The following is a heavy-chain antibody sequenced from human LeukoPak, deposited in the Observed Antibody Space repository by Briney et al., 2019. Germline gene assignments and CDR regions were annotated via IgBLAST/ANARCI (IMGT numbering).Heavy chain of an antibody. Sequence: GGSLRLSCAASGFTFNTYTMNWVRQAPGKGLEWVSYISGSSGIIDYADSVRGRFTISRDNAKNSLYLQMNSLRAEDTAVYYCARGLTETGNWGQGTLVTVSS. V-gene: IGHV3-48*04. CDR2: ISGSSGII. CDR1: GFTFNTYT. J-gene: IGHJ4*02. D-gene: IGHD1-1*01. CDR3: ARGLTETGN.